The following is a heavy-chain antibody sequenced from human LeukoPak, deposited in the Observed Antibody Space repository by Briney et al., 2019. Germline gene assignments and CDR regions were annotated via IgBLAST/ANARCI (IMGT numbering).Heavy chain of an antibody. Sequence: PSETLSHTCTVSRDSISSSSNYWGWIRQPPGKGLEWNGGIYYSGSTYYNPSRKGRLTIYVDPSKTHFFLKLSSVTAADTAVYYCAIHPNILTGYHHGGFDYCGQGALVTVSS. J-gene: IGHJ4*02. CDR1: RDSISSSSNY. D-gene: IGHD3-9*01. CDR2: IYYSGST. CDR3: AIHPNILTGYHHGGFDY. V-gene: IGHV4-39*01.